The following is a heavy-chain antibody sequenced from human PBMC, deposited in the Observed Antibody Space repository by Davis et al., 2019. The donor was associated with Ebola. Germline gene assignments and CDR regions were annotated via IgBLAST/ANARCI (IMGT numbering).Heavy chain of an antibody. J-gene: IGHJ4*02. CDR1: GFTFTTST. CDR2: IPEDDSKE. V-gene: IGHV3-30*01. Sequence: GGSLRLSCVASGFTFTTSTMHWVRRGPGKGLEWVALIPEDDSKEYYAESVEGRFTISRDNSKNTLYLQMDSLRVEDTGIYYCAKDHYSGSSPWGFDSWGQGTLVTVSS. CDR3: AKDHYSGSSPWGFDS. D-gene: IGHD1-26*01.